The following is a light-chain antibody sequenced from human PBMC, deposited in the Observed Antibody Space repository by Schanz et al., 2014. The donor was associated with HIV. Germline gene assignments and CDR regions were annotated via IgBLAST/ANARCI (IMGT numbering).Light chain of an antibody. CDR1: RSTLERTP. CDR2: NND. Sequence: QSLLTQPPSVSGTPGQSVTISCSGSRSTLERTPVDWYQHLPVTAPRLLIRNNDVRPSGVTDRFSGSKSGTSASLVISGLQCECVSVYFCATWDISQNGPVFGGGTKLTVL. V-gene: IGLV1-44*01. CDR3: ATWDISQNGPV. J-gene: IGLJ2*01.